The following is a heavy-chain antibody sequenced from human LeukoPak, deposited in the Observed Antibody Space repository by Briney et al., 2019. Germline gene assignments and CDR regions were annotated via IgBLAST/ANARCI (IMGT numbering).Heavy chain of an antibody. CDR1: GFTFSNYA. CDR2: ISGSGGAT. J-gene: IGHJ4*02. D-gene: IGHD1-26*01. Sequence: GGSLRLSCAASGFTFSNYAMTWVRQAPGKGLEWVALISGSGGATYYADSVKGRFTISRDNSKNTLYLLMNSLRAEDTAVYYCAQDLSVEQSYNWGQGTLVTVSS. CDR3: AQDLSVEQSYN. V-gene: IGHV3-23*01.